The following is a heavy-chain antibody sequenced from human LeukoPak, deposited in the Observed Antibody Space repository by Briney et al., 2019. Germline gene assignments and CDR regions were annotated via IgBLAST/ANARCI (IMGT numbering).Heavy chain of an antibody. CDR3: ARIYDDSGYYYYDP. D-gene: IGHD3-22*01. CDR2: IYYSGST. Sequence: PSETLSLTCTVSGGSVSSSSYYWGWIRQPPGKGLEWIGSIYYSGSTYYNPSLKSRVTISVDTSKNQFSLMLSSVTAADTAVYYCARIYDDSGYYYYDPWGQGTLVTVSS. V-gene: IGHV4-39*01. J-gene: IGHJ5*02. CDR1: GGSVSSSSYY.